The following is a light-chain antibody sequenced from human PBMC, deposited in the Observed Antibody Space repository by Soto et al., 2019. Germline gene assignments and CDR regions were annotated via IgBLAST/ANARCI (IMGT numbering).Light chain of an antibody. CDR3: QQYHSYPLT. J-gene: IGKJ4*01. CDR1: PGISSY. CDR2: AAS. Sequence: AIRMTQSPSSFSASTGDRVTITCRASPGISSYLAWYQQKPGKAPKLLIYAASTLQSGVPSRFSGSGSGTDSTLTISCLQSEDFATYYCQQYHSYPLTFGGGTKVEIK. V-gene: IGKV1-8*01.